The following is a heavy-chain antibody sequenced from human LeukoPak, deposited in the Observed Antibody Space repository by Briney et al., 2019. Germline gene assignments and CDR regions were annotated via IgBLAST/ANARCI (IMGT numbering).Heavy chain of an antibody. Sequence: SETQSLTCAVSGYSISSGYYWGWIRQPPGKGLEWIGSIYHSGTTYYNPSLKSRVTISVDMSKNQFSLKLSSVTAADTAVYYCARDTYCSSTSCGGGDYWGQGTLVTVSS. D-gene: IGHD2-2*01. J-gene: IGHJ4*02. V-gene: IGHV4-38-2*02. CDR2: IYHSGTT. CDR1: GYSISSGYY. CDR3: ARDTYCSSTSCGGGDY.